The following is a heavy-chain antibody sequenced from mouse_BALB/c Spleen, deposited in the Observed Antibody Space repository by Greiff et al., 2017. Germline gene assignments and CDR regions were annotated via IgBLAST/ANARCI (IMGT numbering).Heavy chain of an antibody. J-gene: IGHJ3*01. CDR2: IDPANGNT. CDR1: GFNIKDTY. D-gene: IGHD4-1*01. CDR3: GPNWNFRTAY. V-gene: IGHV14-3*02. Sequence: VQLKQSGAELVKPGASVKLSCTASGFNIKDTYMHWVKQRPEQGLEWIGRIDPANGNTKYDPKFQGKATITADTSSNTAYLQLSSLTSEDTAVYYCGPNWNFRTAYWGQGTLVTVSA.